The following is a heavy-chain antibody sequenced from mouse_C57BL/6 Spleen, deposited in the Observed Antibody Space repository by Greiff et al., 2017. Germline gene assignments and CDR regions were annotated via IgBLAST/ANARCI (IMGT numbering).Heavy chain of an antibody. D-gene: IGHD1-1*01. CDR2: IDPETGGT. CDR3: TRGRGISFYWYFGV. CDR1: GYTFTDYE. J-gene: IGHJ1*03. Sequence: QVQLQQSGAELVRPGASVTLSCKASGYTFTDYEMHWVKQTPVHGLEWIGAIDPETGGTAYNQKFKGKAILTADKSSSTAYMELRSLTSEDSAVYYGTRGRGISFYWYFGVWGTGATVTVSS. V-gene: IGHV1-15*01.